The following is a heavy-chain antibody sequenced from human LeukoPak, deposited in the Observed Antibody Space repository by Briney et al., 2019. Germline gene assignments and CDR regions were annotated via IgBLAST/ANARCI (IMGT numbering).Heavy chain of an antibody. CDR2: IYYSGST. V-gene: IGHV4-39*01. D-gene: IGHD2-2*01. Sequence: PSETLSLTCTVSGGSVISSSYYWGWTRQPPGKGLEWIGTIYYSGSTSYNPSLKSRVTISVDTSNNQFSLKLSSLTAADTAVYYCARQGGELFPAAIGFWGQGTLVTVSS. J-gene: IGHJ4*02. CDR1: GGSVISSSYY. CDR3: ARQGGELFPAAIGF.